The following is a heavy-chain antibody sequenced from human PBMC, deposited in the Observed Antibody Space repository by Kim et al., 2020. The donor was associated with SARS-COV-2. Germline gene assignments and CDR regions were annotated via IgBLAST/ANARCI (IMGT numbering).Heavy chain of an antibody. Sequence: ASVKVSCKASGYTFTAYAIHWLRQAPGQRLEWMGWINAGNGNTRYSQNFQGRVTITRDTSASTTYLELSSLRSEDTAVYYCAREGYYYDSTGYYPHWGQGTLVTVSS. V-gene: IGHV1-3*01. CDR2: INAGNGNT. D-gene: IGHD3-22*01. CDR1: GYTFTAYA. CDR3: AREGYYYDSTGYYPH. J-gene: IGHJ4*02.